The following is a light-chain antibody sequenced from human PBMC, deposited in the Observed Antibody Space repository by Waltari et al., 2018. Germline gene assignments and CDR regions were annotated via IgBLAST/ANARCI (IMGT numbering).Light chain of an antibody. Sequence: QSVLSQPPSASGTPGQRATISCSGSSSNIGNNYVYWYQQPPGTAPKLLIYSNNQRHSGVPERFSGSKSGTSASLAINGLRSEDEADYYCATWDDSLRMVFGGGTELTVL. CDR3: ATWDDSLRMV. CDR1: SSNIGNNY. V-gene: IGLV1-47*01. CDR2: SNN. J-gene: IGLJ3*02.